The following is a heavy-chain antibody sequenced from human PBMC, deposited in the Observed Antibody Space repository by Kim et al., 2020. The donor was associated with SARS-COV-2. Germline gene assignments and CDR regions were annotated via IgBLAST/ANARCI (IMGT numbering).Heavy chain of an antibody. V-gene: IGHV3-33*01. J-gene: IGHJ6*02. D-gene: IGHD3-16*01. CDR3: ARDRLGEYGMDV. Sequence: NYYADPVKGRFTISRDNSKNTLYLQMNRLRAEDTAVYYCARDRLGEYGMDVWGQGTTVTVSS. CDR2: N.